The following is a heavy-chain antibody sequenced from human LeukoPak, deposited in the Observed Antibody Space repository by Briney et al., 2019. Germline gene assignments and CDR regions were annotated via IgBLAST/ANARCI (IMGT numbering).Heavy chain of an antibody. J-gene: IGHJ6*03. CDR1: GFTFSSYA. D-gene: IGHD2-21*02. Sequence: PGGSLRLSCAASGFTFSSYAMSWVRQAPGKGLEWVSAISGSGGSTYYADSVKGRFTISRDNSKNTLYLQMNSLRAEDTAVYYCATDVTYYYYMGVWGKGTTVTVSS. CDR3: ATDVTYYYYMGV. CDR2: ISGSGGST. V-gene: IGHV3-23*01.